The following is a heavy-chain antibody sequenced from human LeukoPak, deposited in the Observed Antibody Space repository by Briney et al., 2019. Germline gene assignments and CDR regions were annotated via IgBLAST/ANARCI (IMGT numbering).Heavy chain of an antibody. CDR3: AKDLLVRSWSTVTTGAFDI. V-gene: IGHV3-23*01. CDR2: ISGSGGST. CDR1: GFTFSSYA. Sequence: GGSLRLSCAASGFTFSSYAMSWVRQAPGKGLEWVSAISGSGGSTYYADSVKGRFTISRDNSKNTLYLQMNSLRAEDTAVYYCAKDLLVRSWSTVTTGAFDIWGQGTMVSVSS. J-gene: IGHJ3*02. D-gene: IGHD4-17*01.